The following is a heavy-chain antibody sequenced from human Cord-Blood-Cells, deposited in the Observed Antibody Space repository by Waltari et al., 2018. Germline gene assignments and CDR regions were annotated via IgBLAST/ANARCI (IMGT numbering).Heavy chain of an antibody. V-gene: IGHV3-23*01. CDR2: ISGSGGST. CDR1: GFTFSSYA. CDR3: AKTPDDFWSGYYFDY. Sequence: EVQLLESGGGLVQPGGSLRLSCAASGFTFSSYAMSWVRQAPGKGLEWVSAISGSGGSTYYADTVKGRFTISRDNSKNTLYLQMNSLRAEDTAVYYCAKTPDDFWSGYYFDYWGQGTLVTVSS. J-gene: IGHJ4*02. D-gene: IGHD3-3*01.